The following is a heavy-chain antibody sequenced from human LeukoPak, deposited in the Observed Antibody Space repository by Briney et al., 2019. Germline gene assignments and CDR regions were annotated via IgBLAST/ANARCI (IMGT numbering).Heavy chain of an antibody. Sequence: AETLSLTRIGSGGSMSSDYWRWIRQPPGRGLAGIGYIYYTGCTNYNPSLKRRVSISVATSKNQFYLKLSSVTAADTAVYYCARHHCSGGSCSNTRYHYYGMDVWGQGTTVTVSS. CDR3: ARHHCSGGSCSNTRYHYYGMDV. CDR1: GGSMSSDY. CDR2: IYYTGCT. V-gene: IGHV4-59*08. J-gene: IGHJ6*02. D-gene: IGHD2-15*01.